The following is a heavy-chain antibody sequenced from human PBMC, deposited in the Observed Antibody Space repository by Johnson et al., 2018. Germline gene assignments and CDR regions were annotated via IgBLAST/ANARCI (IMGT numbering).Heavy chain of an antibody. J-gene: IGHJ6*03. V-gene: IGHV3-30-3*01. CDR1: GFTFSHYA. D-gene: IGHD1-1*01. Sequence: QVQLVESGGGVVQXGESLRLXCAASGFTFSHYAMHWLRQAPGKGLEWVAVIAYDGSNKYYADSVKGRFTISRDNTKNTLYLQLNSVRAEDTALFYCARKYSWNDGTFYYYMEVWGKGTTVTVSS. CDR3: ARKYSWNDGTFYYYMEV. CDR2: IAYDGSNK.